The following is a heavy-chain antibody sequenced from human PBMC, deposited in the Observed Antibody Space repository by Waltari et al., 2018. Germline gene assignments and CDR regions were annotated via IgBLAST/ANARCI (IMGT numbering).Heavy chain of an antibody. CDR1: GYSFTSYW. CDR2: IYPGDGDS. CDR3: AGPGDGSGSCRHWWFDR. J-gene: IGHJ2*01. D-gene: IGHD3-10*01. V-gene: IGHV5-51*01. Sequence: EVQLVQSGAEVKKPGESLKISCKGSGYSFTSYWIGWVRQMPGKGLEWKGSIYPGDGDSSYSPPFQGQVTISADKSISTAYLQWSSLKASDTAMYYCAGPGDGSGSCRHWWFDRWGRGTLVTVSS.